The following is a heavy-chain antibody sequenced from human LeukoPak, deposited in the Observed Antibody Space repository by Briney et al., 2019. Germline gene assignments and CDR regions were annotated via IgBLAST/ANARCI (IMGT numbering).Heavy chain of an antibody. CDR2: ISSSSSTI. CDR1: GFTFDDYA. D-gene: IGHD3-22*01. Sequence: KPGGSLRLSCAASGFTFDDYAMHWVRQAPGKGLEWVSYISSSSSTIYYADSVKGRFTISRDNVKNSLYLQMNSLRAEDTAVYYCARGGYYDSSGYLAGLYYFDYWGQGTLVTVSS. CDR3: ARGGYYDSSGYLAGLYYFDY. V-gene: IGHV3-48*04. J-gene: IGHJ4*02.